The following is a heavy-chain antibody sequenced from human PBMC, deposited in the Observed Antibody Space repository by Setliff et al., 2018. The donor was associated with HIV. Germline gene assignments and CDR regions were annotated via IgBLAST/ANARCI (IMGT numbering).Heavy chain of an antibody. J-gene: IGHJ4*02. V-gene: IGHV4-4*09. CDR1: GGSISSYY. CDR2: IYTSGSV. Sequence: SETLSLTCTVSGGSISSYYWSWIRQPPGKGLEWIGYIYTSGSVNYNPSLKSRVTISADTSKNQFSLKLSSVTAADTAVYYCARGATTNFDYWGQGTLVTVSS. CDR3: ARGATTNFDY. D-gene: IGHD1-1*01.